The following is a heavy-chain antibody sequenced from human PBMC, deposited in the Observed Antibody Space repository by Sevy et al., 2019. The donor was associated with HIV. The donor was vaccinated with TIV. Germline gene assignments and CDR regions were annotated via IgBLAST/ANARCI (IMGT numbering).Heavy chain of an antibody. V-gene: IGHV3-23*01. D-gene: IGHD2-15*01. J-gene: IGHJ4*02. CDR3: AKGVVVVADFDY. CDR1: GFIFSSYG. CDR2: ISGSGGST. Sequence: GGSLRLSCAASGFIFSSYGMHWVRQAPGKGLEWVSGISGSGGSTYYADSVKGRFTISRDNSKNTLYLQMNSLRAEDTAVYYCAKGVVVVADFDYWGQGTLVTVSS.